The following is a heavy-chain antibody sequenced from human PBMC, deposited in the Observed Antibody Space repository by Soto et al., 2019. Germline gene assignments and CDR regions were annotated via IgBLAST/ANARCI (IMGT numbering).Heavy chain of an antibody. CDR1: GGSISSYY. V-gene: IGHV4-59*01. CDR2: IYYSGST. Sequence: QVQLQESGPGLVKPSETLSLTCTVSGGSISSYYWSWIRQPPGKGLEWIGYIYYSGSTNYNPSLKSRVTISVDTSKNQFSLKLSSVTAADTAVYYCARGERMGGYVPDYWGQGTLVTVSS. D-gene: IGHD5-12*01. CDR3: ARGERMGGYVPDY. J-gene: IGHJ4*02.